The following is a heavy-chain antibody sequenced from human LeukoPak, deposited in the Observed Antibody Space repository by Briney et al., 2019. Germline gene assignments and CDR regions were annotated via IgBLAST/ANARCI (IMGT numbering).Heavy chain of an antibody. CDR2: ISSSGSTI. Sequence: GGSLRLSCAASGFTFSDYYMSWIRQAPGKGLEWVSYISSSGSTIYYADSVKGRFTISRDNAKNSLYLQMNSLRAEDTAVYYCASGYRYSGSYYAFDYWGQGTLVTVSS. CDR3: ASGYRYSGSYYAFDY. V-gene: IGHV3-11*01. J-gene: IGHJ4*02. D-gene: IGHD1-26*01. CDR1: GFTFSDYY.